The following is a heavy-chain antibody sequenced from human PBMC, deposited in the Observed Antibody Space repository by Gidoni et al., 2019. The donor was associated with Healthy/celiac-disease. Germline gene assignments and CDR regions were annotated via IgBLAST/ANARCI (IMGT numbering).Heavy chain of an antibody. D-gene: IGHD6-13*01. Sequence: QVQLVESGGGVVQPGRSLRLSCAASGFTFSSYGMHWVRQAPGKGLEWVAVISYDGSNKYYADSVKGRFTISRDNSKNTLYLQMNSLRAEDTAVYYCAKGQGIAAALDYWGQGTLVTVSS. V-gene: IGHV3-30*18. CDR3: AKGQGIAAALDY. CDR2: ISYDGSNK. CDR1: GFTFSSYG. J-gene: IGHJ4*02.